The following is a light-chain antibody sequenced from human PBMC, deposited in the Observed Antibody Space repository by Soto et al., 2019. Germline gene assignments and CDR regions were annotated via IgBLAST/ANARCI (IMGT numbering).Light chain of an antibody. CDR3: QQYNNWLT. CDR1: QSVSSN. V-gene: IGKV3-15*01. CDR2: GAS. Sequence: EIVMTQSPATLSVSPGERATLSCRASQSVSSNLAWYQQKPGRAPRLLIYGASTRATGIPARFSGSGSGTELTLTISSLQSEDFAVYYCQQYNNWLTFGGGTKVDIK. J-gene: IGKJ4*02.